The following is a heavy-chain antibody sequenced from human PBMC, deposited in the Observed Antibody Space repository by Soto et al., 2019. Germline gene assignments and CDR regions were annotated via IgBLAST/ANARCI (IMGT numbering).Heavy chain of an antibody. CDR3: ARVSTEYRRYYGMDG. Sequence: ASVKVSCKASGYTFTSYYMHWVRQAPGRGLEWMGIINPSGGSTSYAQKFQGRVTMTRDTSTRTVYMELSSLRSEDTAVYYCARVSTEYRRYYGMDGWGQGTTVTVSS. CDR1: GYTFTSYY. D-gene: IGHD6-6*01. J-gene: IGHJ6*02. CDR2: INPSGGST. V-gene: IGHV1-46*01.